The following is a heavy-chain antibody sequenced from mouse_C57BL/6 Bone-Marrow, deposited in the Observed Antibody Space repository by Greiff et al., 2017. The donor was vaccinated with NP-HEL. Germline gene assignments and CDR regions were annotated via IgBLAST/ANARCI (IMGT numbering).Heavy chain of an antibody. J-gene: IGHJ4*01. CDR1: GFTFSSYA. Sequence: EVQGVESGGGLVKPGGSLKLSCAASGFTFSSYAMSWVRQTPEKRLEWVSTISDGGSYTYYPDNVKGRFTTSRDNAKNNLYLQMSHLKSEDTAMYYCARDGGDYWGQGTSVTVSS. V-gene: IGHV5-4*01. D-gene: IGHD1-1*02. CDR2: ISDGGSYT. CDR3: ARDGGDY.